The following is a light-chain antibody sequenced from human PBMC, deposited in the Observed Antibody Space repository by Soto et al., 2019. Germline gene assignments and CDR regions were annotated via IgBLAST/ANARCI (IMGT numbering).Light chain of an antibody. CDR3: QQYRNSPET. V-gene: IGKV3-20*01. CDR2: GAS. Sequence: EIVLTQSPGTLSLSTGERATLSCRASQSVSSSFLAWYQQKPGQAPRLLIYGASSRATGIPDRFSGSGSGTDFTLTISRLEPEDFAVNYCQQYRNSPETFGQGTKVEIK. CDR1: QSVSSSF. J-gene: IGKJ1*01.